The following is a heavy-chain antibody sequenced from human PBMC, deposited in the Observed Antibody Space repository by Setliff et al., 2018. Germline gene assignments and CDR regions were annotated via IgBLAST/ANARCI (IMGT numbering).Heavy chain of an antibody. CDR1: GGTFSSYG. V-gene: IGHV1-69*05. Sequence: VKVSCQASGGTFSSYGISWVRQAPGQGLEWLGGTIPNFGTTNYAQEFQGRVTIITDESTSTAYMELSSLRFEDTAVYYCAREGVDTRSSTDYRYYMDLWGKGTTVTAP. CDR2: TIPNFGTT. J-gene: IGHJ6*03. CDR3: AREGVDTRSSTDYRYYMDL. D-gene: IGHD5-18*01.